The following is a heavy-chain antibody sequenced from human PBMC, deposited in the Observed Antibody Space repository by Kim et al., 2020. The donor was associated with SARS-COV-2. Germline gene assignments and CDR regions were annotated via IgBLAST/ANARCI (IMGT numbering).Heavy chain of an antibody. CDR2: INPSGGST. D-gene: IGHD3-10*01. CDR3: ARTTHYYGSGSYLFDP. Sequence: ASVKVSCKASGYTFTSYYMHWVRQAPGQGLEWMGIINPSGGSTSYAQKFQGRVTMTRDTSTSTVYMELSSLRSEDTAVYYCARTTHYYGSGSYLFDPWGQGTLVTVSS. CDR1: GYTFTSYY. V-gene: IGHV1-46*01. J-gene: IGHJ5*02.